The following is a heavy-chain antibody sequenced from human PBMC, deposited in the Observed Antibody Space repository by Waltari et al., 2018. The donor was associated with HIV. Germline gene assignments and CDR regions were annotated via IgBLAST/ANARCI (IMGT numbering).Heavy chain of an antibody. J-gene: IGHJ4*02. CDR3: ARVLSYGSGSYFVY. Sequence: QVQLVQSGAELKKPGASVKVSCKASGYTFTSYGISWVRQAPGQGLEWMGWSSGYNRNTKDAQKFYGRVTMTADTSTSTAYMELRSLRSDDTAVYYCARVLSYGSGSYFVYWGQGTLVTVSS. V-gene: IGHV1-18*01. D-gene: IGHD3-10*01. CDR2: SSGYNRNT. CDR1: GYTFTSYG.